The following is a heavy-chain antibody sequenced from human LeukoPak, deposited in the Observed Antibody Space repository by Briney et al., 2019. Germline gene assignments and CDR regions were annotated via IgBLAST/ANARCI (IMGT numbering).Heavy chain of an antibody. CDR3: AADGGSGWPRGAFDI. D-gene: IGHD6-19*01. CDR2: ISAYNGNT. J-gene: IGHJ3*02. V-gene: IGHV1-18*01. CDR1: GYTFTRYG. Sequence: ASVKVSCKASGYTFTRYGISWVRQAPGQGLEWMGWISAYNGNTNYAQKLQGRVTMTTDTSTSTAYMELRSLRSDDTAVYYCAADGGSGWPRGAFDIWGQGTMGTVSS.